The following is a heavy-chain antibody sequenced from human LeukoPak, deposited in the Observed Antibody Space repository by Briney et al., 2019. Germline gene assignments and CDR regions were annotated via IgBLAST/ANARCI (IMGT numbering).Heavy chain of an antibody. J-gene: IGHJ4*02. CDR1: GFTFSSYA. V-gene: IGHV3-30-3*01. CDR3: ARAGGLD. CDR2: ISYDGSNK. Sequence: PGGSLRLSCAASGFTFSSYAMHWVRQAPGKGLEWVAVISYDGSNKYYADSVKGRFTISRDNSKNTLYLQMNSLRAEDTAVYYCARAGGLDWGQGTLVTVSS. D-gene: IGHD5-12*01.